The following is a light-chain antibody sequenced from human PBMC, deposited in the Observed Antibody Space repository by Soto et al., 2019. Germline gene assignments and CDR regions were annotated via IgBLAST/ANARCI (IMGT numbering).Light chain of an antibody. CDR3: QSYDSSLSGYV. V-gene: IGLV1-40*01. J-gene: IGLJ1*01. CDR2: DNS. Sequence: QSVLTQPPSVSGAPGQRVTISCTGSSSNIGAGYDVHWYQQLPGTAPKFLIYDNSNRPSGVPDRFSGSKSGTSASLAITGLQAEDEADYYCQSYDSSLSGYVFGTGTKVTVL. CDR1: SSNIGAGYD.